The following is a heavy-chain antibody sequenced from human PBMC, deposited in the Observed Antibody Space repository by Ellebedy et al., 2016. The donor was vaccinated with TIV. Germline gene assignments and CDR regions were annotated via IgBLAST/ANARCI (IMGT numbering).Heavy chain of an antibody. CDR3: ARDTGYYYYGMDV. Sequence: GESLKISCAASGFTFSSYWMNWVRQAPGKGLEWVANIKEDGSEKYYVDSVKGRFTISRDNAKNSLYLQMNSLRAEDTAVYYCARDTGYYYYGMDVWGQGTTVTVSS. CDR2: IKEDGSEK. D-gene: IGHD1-14*01. CDR1: GFTFSSYW. V-gene: IGHV3-7*01. J-gene: IGHJ6*02.